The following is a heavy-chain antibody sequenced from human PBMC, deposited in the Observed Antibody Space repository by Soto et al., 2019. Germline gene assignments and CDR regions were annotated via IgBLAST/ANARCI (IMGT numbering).Heavy chain of an antibody. CDR1: GFTFSSYA. V-gene: IGHV3-23*01. D-gene: IGHD3-3*01. J-gene: IGHJ4*02. CDR3: AKDPHYDFWSGYYNGSFDY. CDR2: ISGSGGST. Sequence: GGSLRLSCAASGFTFSSYAMSWVRQAPGKGLEWVSAISGSGGSTYYADSVKGRFTISRDNSKNTLYLQMNSLRAEDTAVYYCAKDPHYDFWSGYYNGSFDYWGQGTLVTVSS.